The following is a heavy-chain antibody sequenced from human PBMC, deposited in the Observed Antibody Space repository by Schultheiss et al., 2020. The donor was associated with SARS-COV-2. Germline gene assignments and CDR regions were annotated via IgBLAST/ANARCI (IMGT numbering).Heavy chain of an antibody. CDR3: ARNRQLARRGYSYGFDY. CDR1: GGSISSYY. J-gene: IGHJ4*02. V-gene: IGHV4-59*12. CDR2: LYYSGSS. D-gene: IGHD5-18*01. Sequence: SETLSLTCTVSGGSISSYYWSWIRQPAGKGLEWIGNLYYSGSSKYNPSIKSRVTISVDTSKNQFSLKLSSVTAADTAVYYCARNRQLARRGYSYGFDYWGQGTLVTVSS.